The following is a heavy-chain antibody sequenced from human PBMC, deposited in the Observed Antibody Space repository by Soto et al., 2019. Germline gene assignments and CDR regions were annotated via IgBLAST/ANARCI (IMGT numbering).Heavy chain of an antibody. J-gene: IGHJ4*02. V-gene: IGHV4-59*01. D-gene: IGHD2-15*01. CDR3: ARRQDGYFDY. Sequence: QVQLQESGPGLVKPSETLSLTCTVSGGSISSYYWSWIRQPPGKGLEWIGYIYYSGSTNYNPSLKRRVTISVDTSKNQFSLQLSSVTAADTAVYYCARRQDGYFDYWGPGTLVTVSS. CDR1: GGSISSYY. CDR2: IYYSGST.